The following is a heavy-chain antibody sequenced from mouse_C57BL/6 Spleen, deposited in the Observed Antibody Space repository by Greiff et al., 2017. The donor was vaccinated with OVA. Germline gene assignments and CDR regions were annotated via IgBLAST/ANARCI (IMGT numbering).Heavy chain of an antibody. CDR3: ARSVVEVWYFDV. J-gene: IGHJ1*03. Sequence: VQLKESGPELVKPGASVKISCKASGYSFTGYYMNWVKQSPEKSLEWIGEINPSTGGTTYNQKFKAKATLTVDKSSSTAYMQLKSLTSEDSAVYYCARSVVEVWYFDVWGTGTTVTVSS. CDR2: INPSTGGT. D-gene: IGHD1-1*01. CDR1: GYSFTGYY. V-gene: IGHV1-42*01.